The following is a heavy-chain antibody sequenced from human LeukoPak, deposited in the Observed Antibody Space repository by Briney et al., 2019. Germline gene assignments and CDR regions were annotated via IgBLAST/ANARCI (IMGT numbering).Heavy chain of an antibody. V-gene: IGHV4-34*01. J-gene: IGHJ5*02. D-gene: IGHD3-10*01. CDR1: GGSFSGYY. Sequence: PSETLSLTCAVYGGSFSGYYWSWIRQPPGKGLEWIGEINHSGSTNYNPSLKSRVTISVDTSKNQFSLKLSSVTAADTAVYYCARESNYYGSGTGWFAPWGQGTLVTVSS. CDR2: INHSGST. CDR3: ARESNYYGSGTGWFAP.